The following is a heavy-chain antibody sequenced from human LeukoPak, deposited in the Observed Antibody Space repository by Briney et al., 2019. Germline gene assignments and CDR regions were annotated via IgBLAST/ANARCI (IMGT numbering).Heavy chain of an antibody. CDR3: ARRSGSSWSSFDY. V-gene: IGHV3-23*01. CDR2: ISGFGGST. J-gene: IGHJ4*02. Sequence: GGSLRLSCAASGFTFNNYAMSWVRQAPGKGLEWVSGISGFGGSTYYAPSVKGRLTISRDNFGNMLYLHLDSLRVEDTAIYYCARRSGSSWSSFDYWGQGALVTVSS. D-gene: IGHD6-13*01. CDR1: GFTFNNYA.